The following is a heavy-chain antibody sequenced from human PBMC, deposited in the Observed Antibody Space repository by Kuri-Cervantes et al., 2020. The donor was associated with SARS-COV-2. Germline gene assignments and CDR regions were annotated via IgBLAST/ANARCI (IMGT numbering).Heavy chain of an antibody. CDR1: GYTLTELS. CDR2: IIPILGIA. Sequence: SVKVSCKVSGYTLTELSMHWVRQAPGKGLEWMGGIIPILGIANYAQKFQGRVTITADKSTSTAYMELSSLRSEDTAVYYCAVNCGGDCYLPYYYYGMDVWGQGTTVTVSS. J-gene: IGHJ6*02. V-gene: IGHV1-69*10. CDR3: AVNCGGDCYLPYYYYGMDV. D-gene: IGHD2-21*02.